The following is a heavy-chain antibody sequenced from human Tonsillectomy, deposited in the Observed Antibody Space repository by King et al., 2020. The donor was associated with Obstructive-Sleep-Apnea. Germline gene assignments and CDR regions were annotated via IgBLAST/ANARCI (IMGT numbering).Heavy chain of an antibody. J-gene: IGHJ5*02. CDR2: IYYIGST. CDR3: ARVPYITGWSGWFDP. CDR1: GGSISSSSYY. D-gene: IGHD6-19*01. V-gene: IGHV4-39*07. Sequence: LQLQESGPGLVKPSETLSLTCTVSGGSISSSSYYWGWIRQPPGKGLEWIGSIYYIGSTNYNPSLKGRVTISIDTSKNQFSLKLSSVTAADTAVYYCARVPYITGWSGWFDPWGQGTLVTVSS.